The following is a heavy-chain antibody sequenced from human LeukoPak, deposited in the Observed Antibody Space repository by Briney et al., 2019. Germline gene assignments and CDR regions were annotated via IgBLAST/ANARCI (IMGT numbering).Heavy chain of an antibody. J-gene: IGHJ4*02. V-gene: IGHV3-74*01. D-gene: IGHD2-2*01. CDR3: VVHCSSATCSDY. CDR1: GFTLSRHW. CDR2: INGDGSDT. Sequence: PGGSLRLSCGASGFTLSRHWLHWVRQAPGKGLVWVSRINGDGSDTSYADSVKGRFTVPRDNAKNTLYLQMNSLRADDTAVYYCVVHCSSATCSDYWGQGTLVTVSS.